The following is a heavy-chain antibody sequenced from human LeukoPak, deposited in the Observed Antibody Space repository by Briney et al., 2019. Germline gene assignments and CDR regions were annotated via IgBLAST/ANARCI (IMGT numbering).Heavy chain of an antibody. J-gene: IGHJ4*02. Sequence: PGGSLRLSCVASGFTFSDYTMHWVRQAPGKGLEYVSAISSYGDNTYYANSVKGRFTISRDNSKNTLYLQMNSLRAEDTAVYYCAREGYYYFDYWGQGTLVTVSS. D-gene: IGHD1-1*01. CDR3: AREGYYYFDY. CDR2: ISSYGDNT. V-gene: IGHV3-64*01. CDR1: GFTFSDYT.